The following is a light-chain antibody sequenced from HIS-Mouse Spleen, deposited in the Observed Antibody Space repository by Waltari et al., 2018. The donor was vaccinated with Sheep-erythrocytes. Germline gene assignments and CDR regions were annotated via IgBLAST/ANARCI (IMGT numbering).Light chain of an antibody. J-gene: IGLJ1*01. CDR3: CSYAGSYNHV. V-gene: IGLV2-11*01. Sequence: QSALTPPRSVSGSPGQSVTIACTGTSRDVGGYNDVPWYQQHPGKAPKLMIYDVSKRPSGVPDRFSGSKSGNTASLTISGLQAEDEADYYCCSYAGSYNHVFATGTKVTVL. CDR2: DVS. CDR1: SRDVGGYND.